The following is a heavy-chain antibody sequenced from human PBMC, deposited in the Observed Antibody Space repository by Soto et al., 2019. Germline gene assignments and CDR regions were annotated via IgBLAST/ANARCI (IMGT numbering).Heavy chain of an antibody. CDR2: IYYSGST. Sequence: SETLSLTCTVSGGSISSSSYYWGWIRQPPGKGLEWIGSIYYSGSTYYNPSLKSRVTISVDTSKKQFSLKLSSVTAADTAVYYCASRGYCSSTSCYVRRQLGPFDYWGQGTLVTVSS. CDR3: ASRGYCSSTSCYVRRQLGPFDY. D-gene: IGHD2-2*03. V-gene: IGHV4-39*01. J-gene: IGHJ4*02. CDR1: GGSISSSSYY.